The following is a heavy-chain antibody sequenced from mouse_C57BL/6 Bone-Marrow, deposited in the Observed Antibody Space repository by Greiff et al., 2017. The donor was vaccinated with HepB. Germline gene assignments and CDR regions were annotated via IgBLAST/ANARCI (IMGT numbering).Heavy chain of an antibody. CDR1: GFTFSDYY. Sequence: EVMLVESEGGLVQPGSSMKLSCTASGFTFSDYYMAWVRQVPEKGLEWVANINYDGSSTYYLDSLKSRFIISRDNAKNILYLQMSSLKSEDTATYYCARVPPTYYYGQVPYFDYWGQGTTLTVSS. J-gene: IGHJ2*01. D-gene: IGHD1-1*01. CDR3: ARVPPTYYYGQVPYFDY. V-gene: IGHV5-16*01. CDR2: INYDGSST.